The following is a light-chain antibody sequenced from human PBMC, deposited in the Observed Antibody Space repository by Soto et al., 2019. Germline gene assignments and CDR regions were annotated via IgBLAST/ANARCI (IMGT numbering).Light chain of an antibody. J-gene: IGKJ2*01. CDR1: QSVSSNY. CDR3: QQYGSSPRYT. CDR2: GAS. Sequence: EIVLTQSPGALSLSPGERATLSCRASQSVSSNYLAWYQQKPGQAPRLLIYGASSRTTGIPDRFSGSGSGTDFTLTISRLEPEDFAVYYCQQYGSSPRYTFGQGTKVDIK. V-gene: IGKV3-20*01.